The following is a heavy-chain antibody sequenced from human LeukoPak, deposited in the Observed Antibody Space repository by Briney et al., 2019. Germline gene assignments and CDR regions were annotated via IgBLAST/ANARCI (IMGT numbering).Heavy chain of an antibody. D-gene: IGHD3-22*01. Sequence: PGGSLRLSCAASGFTFTNAWMNWVRQAPGKGLEWVGRIKSKADGETIDYAAPVKGRFTFSRDDSKNTLYLQMNSLKTEDTAVYYCTTEWVTYYYDSSGAPSDYWGQGTLVTVSS. CDR3: TTEWVTYYYDSSGAPSDY. CDR1: GFTFTNAW. CDR2: IKSKADGETI. J-gene: IGHJ4*02. V-gene: IGHV3-15*07.